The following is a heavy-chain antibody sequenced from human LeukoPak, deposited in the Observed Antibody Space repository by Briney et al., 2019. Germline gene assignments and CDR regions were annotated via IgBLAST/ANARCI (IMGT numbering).Heavy chain of an antibody. CDR2: IYYSGST. V-gene: IGHV4-39*07. CDR1: GGSISSSSYY. D-gene: IGHD6-19*01. Sequence: PSETLSLTCTVSGGSISSSSYYWGWIRQPPGKGLEWIGSIYYSGSTYYNPSLKSRVTISVDTSKNQFSLKLSSVTAADTAVYYCARLAVAGTEWFDPWGQGTLVTVSS. J-gene: IGHJ5*02. CDR3: ARLAVAGTEWFDP.